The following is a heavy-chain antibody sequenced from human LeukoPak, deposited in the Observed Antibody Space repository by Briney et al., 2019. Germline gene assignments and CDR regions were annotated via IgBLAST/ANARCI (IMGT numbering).Heavy chain of an antibody. CDR1: GGYISSYY. J-gene: IGHJ4*02. V-gene: IGHV4-4*07. CDR3: AAGYTSGWPDY. D-gene: IGHD6-19*01. Sequence: KPSETLSLTCTVSGGYISSYYWSWIRQPAAKGLAWIGRIYTSGSTNYNPSLKSRVTMSADTSKNQFSLKLSSVTAADTAVYYCAAGYTSGWPDYWGQGTLVTVSS. CDR2: IYTSGST.